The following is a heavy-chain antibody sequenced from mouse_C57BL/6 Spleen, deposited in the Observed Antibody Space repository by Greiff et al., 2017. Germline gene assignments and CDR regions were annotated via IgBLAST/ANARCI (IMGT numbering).Heavy chain of an antibody. CDR2: IHPNSGST. CDR3: ARYGSSHWYCDV. CDR1: GYTFTSYW. Sequence: QVQLQQPGAELVKPGASVKLSCTASGYTFTSYWMHWVKQRPGQGLEWIGMIHPNSGSTNYNEKFKSKATLTVDKSSSTAYMQLSSLTSEDSAVYYCARYGSSHWYCDVWGTGTTVTVSS. V-gene: IGHV1-64*01. J-gene: IGHJ1*03. D-gene: IGHD1-1*01.